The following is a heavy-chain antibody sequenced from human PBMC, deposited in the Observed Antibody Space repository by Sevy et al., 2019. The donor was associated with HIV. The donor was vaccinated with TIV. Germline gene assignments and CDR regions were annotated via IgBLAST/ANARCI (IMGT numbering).Heavy chain of an antibody. J-gene: IGHJ4*02. V-gene: IGHV3-23*01. CDR1: GFSGFTFSSFV. Sequence: GGSLRLSCAVSGFSGFTFSSFVISWVRQAPGKGLEWVSAISGSGGSTYYADSVKGRFTISRDNSKNTLYLQMNSLRAEDTAVYYCAKDIGGEWELLQGVFYWGQGTLVTVSS. CDR3: AKDIGGEWELLQGVFY. CDR2: ISGSGGST. D-gene: IGHD1-26*01.